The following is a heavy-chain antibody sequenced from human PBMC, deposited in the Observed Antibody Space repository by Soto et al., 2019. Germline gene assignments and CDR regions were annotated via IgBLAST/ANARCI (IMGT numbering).Heavy chain of an antibody. CDR2: ISSSSIYT. J-gene: IGHJ6*03. CDR1: GFTFSSYS. Sequence: EVQLVESGGGLVKPGGSLRLSCVVSGFTFSSYSMNWVRQAPGKGLEWVSSISSSSIYTYYADSVKGRFTISKDNSNNSVYLQMNSPRAEYTAVYYCARDFKESQYYYSCMYFWCKGTTVTVSS. V-gene: IGHV3-21*06. D-gene: IGHD3-10*01. CDR3: ARDFKESQYYYSCMYF.